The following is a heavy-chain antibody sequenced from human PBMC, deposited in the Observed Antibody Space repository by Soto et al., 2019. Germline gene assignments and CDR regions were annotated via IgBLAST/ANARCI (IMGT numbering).Heavy chain of an antibody. CDR3: ARVYRGAYYDFWSGYPDLDY. CDR1: GYTFTSYG. J-gene: IGHJ4*02. Sequence: AASVKVSCKASGYTFTSYGISWVRQAPGQGLEWMGWISAYNGNTNYAQKLQGRVTMTTDTSTSTAYMELRSLRSDDTAVYYCARVYRGAYYDFWSGYPDLDYWGQGTLVTVSS. CDR2: ISAYNGNT. V-gene: IGHV1-18*01. D-gene: IGHD3-3*01.